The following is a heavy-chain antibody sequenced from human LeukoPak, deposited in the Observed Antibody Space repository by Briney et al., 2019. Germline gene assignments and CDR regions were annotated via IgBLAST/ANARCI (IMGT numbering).Heavy chain of an antibody. D-gene: IGHD3-16*02. Sequence: SETLSLTCTVSGGSISSSSYYWGWIRQPPGKGLEWIGRIYYSGSTYYNPSLKSRVTISVDTPKNTFSLQLSSETAADTAVYYCGRHGRHYDYVWGSYRGGAFDIWGQGTMVTVSS. V-gene: IGHV4-39*01. CDR2: IYYSGST. CDR1: GGSISSSSYY. J-gene: IGHJ3*02. CDR3: GRHGRHYDYVWGSYRGGAFDI.